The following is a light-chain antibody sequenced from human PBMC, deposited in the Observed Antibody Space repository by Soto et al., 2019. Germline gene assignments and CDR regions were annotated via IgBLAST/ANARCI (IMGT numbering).Light chain of an antibody. Sequence: QSLLTQPPSASGSPGQSVTISCTGTSSDVGGYNYVSWYQQHPGKAPKLMIYEVSKRPSGVPDRFSGSKSGNTASLTVSGLQAEDEADYYCSSYAGSNRVFGTGTKDTVL. CDR3: SSYAGSNRV. V-gene: IGLV2-8*01. CDR1: SSDVGGYNY. J-gene: IGLJ1*01. CDR2: EVS.